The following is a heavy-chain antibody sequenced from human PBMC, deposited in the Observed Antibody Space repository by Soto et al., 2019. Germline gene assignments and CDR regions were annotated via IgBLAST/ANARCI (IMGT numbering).Heavy chain of an antibody. D-gene: IGHD5-12*01. CDR2: INSDGSST. CDR1: GFTFSSYW. CDR3: ARGTETKRYSGYDYDAFDI. J-gene: IGHJ3*02. V-gene: IGHV3-74*01. Sequence: GGSLRLSCAASGFTFSSYWMHWVRQAPGKGLVWVSRINSDGSSTSYAGSVKGRFTISRDNAKNTLYLQMNSLRAEDTAVYYCARGTETKRYSGYDYDAFDIWGQGTMVTVSS.